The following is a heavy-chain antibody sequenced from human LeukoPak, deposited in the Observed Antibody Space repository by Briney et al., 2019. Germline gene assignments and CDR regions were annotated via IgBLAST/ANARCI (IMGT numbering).Heavy chain of an antibody. Sequence: PGGSLRLSCAASGFTFSSYGMHWVRQAPGKGLEWVAVISYDGSNKYYADSVKGRFTISRDNFKNTLYLQMNSLRGEDTAVYYCAKEGGWYYFDYWGQGTLVTVSS. V-gene: IGHV3-30*18. CDR2: ISYDGSNK. J-gene: IGHJ4*02. CDR3: AKEGGWYYFDY. D-gene: IGHD6-19*01. CDR1: GFTFSSYG.